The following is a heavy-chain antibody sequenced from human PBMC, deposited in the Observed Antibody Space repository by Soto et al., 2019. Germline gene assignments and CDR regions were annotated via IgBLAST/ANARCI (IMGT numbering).Heavy chain of an antibody. CDR3: ARDVRGGYSYGFDY. CDR2: IWYDGSNR. J-gene: IGHJ4*02. D-gene: IGHD5-18*01. V-gene: IGHV3-33*01. Sequence: QVQLVGSGGGVVQPGRSLRLSCATSGFTFSSYGMHWVRQAPGKGLEWVAVIWYDGSNRYYPDSVRGRFTISRDNSKNTLYLQMNSLRAEDTAVYYCARDVRGGYSYGFDYWGQGTLVTVSS. CDR1: GFTFSSYG.